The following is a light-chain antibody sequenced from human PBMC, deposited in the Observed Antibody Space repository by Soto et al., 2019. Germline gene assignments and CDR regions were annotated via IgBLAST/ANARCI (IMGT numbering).Light chain of an antibody. V-gene: IGKV3-20*01. CDR2: GAS. J-gene: IGKJ3*01. CDR3: QQYGSSPFT. CDR1: QSVSSSY. Sequence: EIVLTQSPGTLSLSPGERATLSCRARQSVSSSYLAWYQQRPGQAPRLLIYGASIRATGIPDRFSGSGSGTDFTLTISRLEPEDFAVYYCQQYGSSPFTFGPGTKVDIK.